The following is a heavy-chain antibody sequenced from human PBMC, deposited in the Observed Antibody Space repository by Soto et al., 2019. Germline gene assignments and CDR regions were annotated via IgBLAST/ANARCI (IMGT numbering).Heavy chain of an antibody. J-gene: IGHJ6*02. Sequence: PGGSMRLSCAASGLNFRNHAMSWVSKAPGKGLEWVSGIGGSGRNTYYADSVKGRFTISRDNSQNTLFLQMNSLRAEDTAEYYCARVLRYFDTPYGMDVWGQGTTVTVSS. CDR2: IGGSGRNT. V-gene: IGHV3-23*01. D-gene: IGHD3-9*01. CDR1: GLNFRNHA. CDR3: ARVLRYFDTPYGMDV.